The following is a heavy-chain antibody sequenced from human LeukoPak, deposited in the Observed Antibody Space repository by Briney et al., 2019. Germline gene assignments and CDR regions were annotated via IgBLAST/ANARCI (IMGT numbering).Heavy chain of an antibody. J-gene: IGHJ3*02. CDR2: INPNSGGT. CDR1: GYTFTDYY. V-gene: IGHV1-2*02. CDR3: ARVLVGANDAFDI. D-gene: IGHD1-26*01. Sequence: ASVKVSCKASGYTFTDYYMHWVRQAPGQGLEWLGWINPNSGGTNYAQKFQGRVTMTRDTSISTAYMELSRLRSDDTAVYYCARVLVGANDAFDIWGQGTMVTVSS.